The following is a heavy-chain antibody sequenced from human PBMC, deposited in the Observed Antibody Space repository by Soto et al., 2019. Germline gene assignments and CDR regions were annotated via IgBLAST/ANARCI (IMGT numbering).Heavy chain of an antibody. D-gene: IGHD2-2*01. CDR2: IYYSGST. V-gene: IGHV4-59*01. Sequence: PSETLSLTCTVSGGSLSSYYWSWIRQPPGKGLEWIGYIYYSGSTNYNPSLKSRVTISVDTSKNQFSLKLSSVTAADTAVYYCARVNIVVVPAAMVYWFDPWGQGTLVPVSS. CDR3: ARVNIVVVPAAMVYWFDP. J-gene: IGHJ5*02. CDR1: GGSLSSYY.